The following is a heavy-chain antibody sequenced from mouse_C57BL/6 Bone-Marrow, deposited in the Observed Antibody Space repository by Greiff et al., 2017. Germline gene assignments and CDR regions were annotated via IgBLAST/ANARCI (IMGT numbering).Heavy chain of an antibody. D-gene: IGHD1-1*01. J-gene: IGHJ3*01. Sequence: VMLVESGPGLVAPSQSLSITCTVSGFSLTSYAISWVRQPPGKGLEWLGLIWTGGGTNYNSALKSRLSISKDNSKSQVFLKMNSLQTDDTARYYCARNTEWFAYWGQGTLVTVSA. CDR1: GFSLTSYA. CDR3: ARNTEWFAY. CDR2: IWTGGGT. V-gene: IGHV2-9-1*01.